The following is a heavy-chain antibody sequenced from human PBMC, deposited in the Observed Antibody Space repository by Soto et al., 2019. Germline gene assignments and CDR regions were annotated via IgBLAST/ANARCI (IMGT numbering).Heavy chain of an antibody. J-gene: IGHJ4*02. D-gene: IGHD3-10*01. CDR1: GFTFSSCG. V-gene: IGHV3-30*18. Sequence: GGSLRLSCAASGFTFSSCGMHWVRQAPGKGLEWVAVISYDGSNKYYADSVKGRFTISRDNSKNTLYLQMNSLRAEDTAVYYCAKGALLWFGELIDYWGQGTLVTVSS. CDR2: ISYDGSNK. CDR3: AKGALLWFGELIDY.